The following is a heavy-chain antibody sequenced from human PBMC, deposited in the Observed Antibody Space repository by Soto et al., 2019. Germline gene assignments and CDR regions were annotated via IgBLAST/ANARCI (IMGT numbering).Heavy chain of an antibody. V-gene: IGHV4-59*01. J-gene: IGHJ4*02. Sequence: SETLSLTCTVSGGSIHSYYWAWIRRPPGKELQWLGYIYYTGTTRYNPSLTSRVTMSVDTSNNQFSLKLKSATAADTAVYYCARGYSDGGQFSYFSDLGQGTLVTVSS. CDR3: ARGYSDGGQFSYFSD. D-gene: IGHD2-15*01. CDR2: IYYTGTT. CDR1: GGSIHSYY.